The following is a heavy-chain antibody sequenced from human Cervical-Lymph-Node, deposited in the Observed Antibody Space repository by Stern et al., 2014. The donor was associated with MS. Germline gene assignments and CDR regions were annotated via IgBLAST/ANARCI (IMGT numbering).Heavy chain of an antibody. CDR3: ARDTAIAARPNYYYYGMDV. J-gene: IGHJ6*02. D-gene: IGHD6-6*01. CDR1: GGTFSSYA. V-gene: IGHV1-69*01. CDR2: VIPNFGTA. Sequence: QMQLVQSGAEVKKPGSSVKVSCKASGGTFSSYAISWVRQAPGQGLEWMGGVIPNFGTANYAQKFQGRVTITADESTSTAYMELSSLRSEDTAVYYCARDTAIAARPNYYYYGMDVWGQGTTVTVSS.